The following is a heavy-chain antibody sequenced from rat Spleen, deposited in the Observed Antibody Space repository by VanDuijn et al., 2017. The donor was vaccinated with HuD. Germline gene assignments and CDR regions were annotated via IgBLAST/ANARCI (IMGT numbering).Heavy chain of an antibody. CDR1: GFTFSDYY. V-gene: IGHV5-22*01. Sequence: EVQLVESDGGLVQPGRSLKLSCAASGFTFSDYYMAWVRQAPKKGLEWVASISYEGSSTYYRDSVKGRFTVSRDNAESTLYMQMDSLRSEDTATYYCARADYGYNYWYFDFWGPGTMVTVSS. CDR2: ISYEGSST. D-gene: IGHD1-9*01. CDR3: ARADYGYNYWYFDF. J-gene: IGHJ1*01.